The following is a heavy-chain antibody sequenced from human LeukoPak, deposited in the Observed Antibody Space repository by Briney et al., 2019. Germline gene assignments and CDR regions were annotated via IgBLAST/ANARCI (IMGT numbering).Heavy chain of an antibody. CDR3: ATVLYGDFSVLDY. CDR1: GFTFSSYS. CDR2: ISTSGTII. J-gene: IGHJ4*02. D-gene: IGHD4-17*01. V-gene: IGHV3-48*01. Sequence: GGSLRLSCAASGFTFSSYSMNWVRQAPGKGLEWVSYISTSGTIIYYLDSVKGRFTISRDNAKNSLYLQMNSLKTEDTAVYYCATVLYGDFSVLDYWGQGTLVTVSS.